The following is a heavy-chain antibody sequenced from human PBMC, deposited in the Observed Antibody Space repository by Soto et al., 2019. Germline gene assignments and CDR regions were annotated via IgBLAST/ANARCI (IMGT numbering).Heavy chain of an antibody. CDR1: GFTFSSYA. Sequence: GGSLRLSCAASGFTFSSYAMSWVRQAPGKGLEWVSAISGSGGSTYYADSVKGRFTISRDNSKNTQYLQMNSLRAEDTAVYYCAKGGPNPPSALLWFGEFDPWGQGTLVTVSS. D-gene: IGHD3-10*01. J-gene: IGHJ5*02. CDR3: AKGGPNPPSALLWFGEFDP. CDR2: ISGSGGST. V-gene: IGHV3-23*01.